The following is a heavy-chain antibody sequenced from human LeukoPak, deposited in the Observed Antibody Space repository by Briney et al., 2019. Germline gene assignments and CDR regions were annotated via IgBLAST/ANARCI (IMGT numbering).Heavy chain of an antibody. Sequence: SETLSLTSSVSGGSISRHYWSLIRQSPGKGLEWIGYIYYTGSTKYNPSLKSRVTMSVDTSKNQFSLILSSVTAADTAVYYCARPTPTSYYYGSIALYAGDWGQGTLATVSS. CDR3: ARPTPTSYYYGSIALYAGD. V-gene: IGHV4-59*08. J-gene: IGHJ4*02. CDR2: IYYTGST. CDR1: GGSISRHY. D-gene: IGHD3-22*01.